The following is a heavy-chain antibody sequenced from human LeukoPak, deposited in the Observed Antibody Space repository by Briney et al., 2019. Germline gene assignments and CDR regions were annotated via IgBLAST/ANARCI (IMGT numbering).Heavy chain of an antibody. J-gene: IGHJ4*02. D-gene: IGHD6-19*01. CDR1: GFTFSSYA. V-gene: IGHV3-23*01. CDR3: AKVLAVGGSGVYFDY. Sequence: SGGSLRLSCAASGFTFSSYAMSWVRQAPGKGLEWVSVISGSSDITYYADSVKGRFTISRDNSKNTLYLQMNSLRAEDTAVYYCAKVLAVGGSGVYFDYWGQGTLVTVSS. CDR2: ISGSSDIT.